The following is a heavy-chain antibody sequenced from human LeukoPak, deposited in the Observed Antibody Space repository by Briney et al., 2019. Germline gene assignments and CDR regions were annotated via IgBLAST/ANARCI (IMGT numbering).Heavy chain of an antibody. CDR2: IKHSGST. Sequence: SETLSLTCAVYGGSFIGYYWSWIRQPPGKGLEWIGEIKHSGSTNYNPSLKSRVTISVDTSKNQFSLKLSSVTAADTAVYYCARGVGSWPPDYWGQGTLVTVSS. V-gene: IGHV4-34*01. J-gene: IGHJ4*02. CDR3: ARGVGSWPPDY. CDR1: GGSFIGYY. D-gene: IGHD6-13*01.